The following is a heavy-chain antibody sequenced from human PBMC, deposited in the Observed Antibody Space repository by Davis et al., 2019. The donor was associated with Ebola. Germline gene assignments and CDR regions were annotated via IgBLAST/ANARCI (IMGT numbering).Heavy chain of an antibody. CDR2: IYPGDSDT. Sequence: GESLKISCKGSGYSFTSYWIGWVRQMPGKGLEWMGIIYPGDSDTSYSPSFQGQVTISADKSISTAYLQWTSLKASDTAMYYCARRPAAGDWYFDLWGRGTLVTVSS. D-gene: IGHD6-13*01. CDR3: ARRPAAGDWYFDL. V-gene: IGHV5-51*01. J-gene: IGHJ2*01. CDR1: GYSFTSYW.